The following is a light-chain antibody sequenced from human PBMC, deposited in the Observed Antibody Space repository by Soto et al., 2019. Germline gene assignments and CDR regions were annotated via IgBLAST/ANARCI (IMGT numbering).Light chain of an antibody. J-gene: IGLJ3*02. V-gene: IGLV2-14*01. CDR1: SSDVGGYNS. CDR2: EVT. Sequence: QSVLTQPASVSGSPGQSITISCTGTSSDVGGYNSVSWYQHHPGEAPNLMIYEVTNRPSGVSNRFSGSKSGNTASLTISGLQAEDEADYYGSSFTSSSTWVFGGGTKLTVL. CDR3: SSFTSSSTWV.